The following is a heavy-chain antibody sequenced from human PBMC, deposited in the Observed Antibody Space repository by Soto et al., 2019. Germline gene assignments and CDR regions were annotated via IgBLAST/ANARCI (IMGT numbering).Heavy chain of an antibody. CDR2: IYPDDSDT. D-gene: IGHD3-22*01. J-gene: IGHJ3*02. CDR1: GCRCFDFC. CDR3: VRDYYDTSGYPNTFDM. V-gene: IGHV5-51*01. Sequence: SLRISSKGSGCRCFDFCVGWVLQMHGKGLEWMGIIYPDDSDTRYSPSFQGQVTISADKSITTAYLQWSSLRAEDTAVYFCVRDYYDTSGYPNTFDMWGQRTIVTLPS.